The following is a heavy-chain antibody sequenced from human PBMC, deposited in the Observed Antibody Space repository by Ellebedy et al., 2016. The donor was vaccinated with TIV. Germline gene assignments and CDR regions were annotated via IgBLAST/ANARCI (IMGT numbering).Heavy chain of an antibody. CDR1: GFTFDDYA. Sequence: GGSLRLXXAASGFTFDDYAMHWVRQAPGKGLEWVSGISWNSGSIGYADSVKGRFTISRDNAKNSLYLQMNSLRAEDTALYYCAKADSYYRGAFDIWGQGTMVTVSS. J-gene: IGHJ3*02. CDR2: ISWNSGSI. CDR3: AKADSYYRGAFDI. D-gene: IGHD3-10*01. V-gene: IGHV3-9*01.